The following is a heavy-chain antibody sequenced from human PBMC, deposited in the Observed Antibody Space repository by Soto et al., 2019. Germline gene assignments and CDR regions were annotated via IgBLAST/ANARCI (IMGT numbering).Heavy chain of an antibody. J-gene: IGHJ5*02. CDR1: DDPMTTHY. V-gene: IGHV4-59*11. CDR3: AREFFGDFVMGARNWFAP. D-gene: IGHD4-17*01. CDR2: IYYNGNT. Sequence: SETLSLTCTVSDDPMTTHYWSWIRQPPGEGLEWIGNIYYNGNTKYNPSLKSRVTISVDTSKKQFSLRVSSVTAADTAVYYCAREFFGDFVMGARNWFAPWGQGTPVTSPQ.